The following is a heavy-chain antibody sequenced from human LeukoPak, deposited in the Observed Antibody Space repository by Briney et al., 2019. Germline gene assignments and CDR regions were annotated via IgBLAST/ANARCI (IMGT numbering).Heavy chain of an antibody. CDR1: GYTFTGYY. V-gene: IGHV1-2*02. CDR3: ARAVAAAAYFDP. CDR2: INPNSGGT. J-gene: IGHJ5*02. D-gene: IGHD6-13*01. Sequence: GASVRVSCKASGYTFTGYYMHWVRQAPGQGLEWMGWINPNSGGTNYAQKFQGRVTMTRDTSISTAYMELSRLRSDDTAVYYCARAVAAAAYFDPWGQGTLVTVSS.